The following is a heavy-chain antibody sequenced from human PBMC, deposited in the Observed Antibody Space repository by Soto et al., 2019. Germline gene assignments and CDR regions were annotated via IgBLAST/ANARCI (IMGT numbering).Heavy chain of an antibody. Sequence: GGSLRLSCAASGFTFSSYSMNWVRQAPGKGLERVSSISSSSSYIYYADSVKGRFTISRDNAKNSLYLQMNSLRAEDTAVYYCARVAGVGDDSSGYYYLNPFDYWGQGTLVTVS. V-gene: IGHV3-21*01. CDR1: GFTFSSYS. D-gene: IGHD3-22*01. CDR3: ARVAGVGDDSSGYYYLNPFDY. CDR2: ISSSSSYI. J-gene: IGHJ4*02.